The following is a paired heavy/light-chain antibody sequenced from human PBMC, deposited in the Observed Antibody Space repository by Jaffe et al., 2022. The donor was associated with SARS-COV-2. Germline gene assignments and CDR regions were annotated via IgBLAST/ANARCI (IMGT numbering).Heavy chain of an antibody. CDR2: IKSKTDGGTT. CDR1: GFTFSDAW. J-gene: IGHJ4*02. D-gene: IGHD6-19*01. V-gene: IGHV3-15*01. CDR3: TTGPSSVAGTDY. Sequence: EVQLVQSGGGLVKPGGSLRLSCAASGFTFSDAWMNWVRQAPGKGLEWVGRIKSKTDGGTTDYAAPVKGRFSISRDDSKNTLYLQMNSLKTGDTAVFYCTTGPSSVAGTDYWGQGTLVTVSS.
Light chain of an antibody. CDR2: DAS. Sequence: DIQMTQSPSSLSASVGDRVTITCQASQDISNYLDWYQKKPGKAPKLLIYDASKLETGVPSKFSGSGSGTDFTFTISSLQPEDIATYYCQQYDSLPLTFGGGTKVEIK. CDR1: QDISNY. CDR3: QQYDSLPLT. V-gene: IGKV1-33*01. J-gene: IGKJ4*01.